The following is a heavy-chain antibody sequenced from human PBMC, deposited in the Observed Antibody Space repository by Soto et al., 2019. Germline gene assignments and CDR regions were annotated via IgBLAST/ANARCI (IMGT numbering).Heavy chain of an antibody. D-gene: IGHD3-22*01. Sequence: QLQLQESGPGLVKPSETLSLTCTVSGGSISSSNYYWGWIRQPPGKGLEWIGSIYYSGSTYYNPSLKSRVTISVDTSRNQFSLRLSSVTAADTAVYYCARPRAQYYYKSSDDYGMDVWGQGTTVTVSS. CDR1: GGSISSSNYY. V-gene: IGHV4-39*01. CDR3: ARPRAQYYYKSSDDYGMDV. J-gene: IGHJ6*02. CDR2: IYYSGST.